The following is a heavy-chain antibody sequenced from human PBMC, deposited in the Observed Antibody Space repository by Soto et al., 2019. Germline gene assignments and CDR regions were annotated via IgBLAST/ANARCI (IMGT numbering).Heavy chain of an antibody. V-gene: IGHV1-18*01. D-gene: IGHD6-13*01. CDR2: ISAYNGNT. CDR3: ARLQSGIAAAGTTYYYYYGMDV. J-gene: IGHJ6*02. CDR1: GYTFTSYG. Sequence: ASVKVFCKASGYTFTSYGISWVRQAPGQGLEWMGWISAYNGNTNYAQKLQGRVTMTTDTSTSTAYMELRSLRSDDTAVYYCARLQSGIAAAGTTYYYYYGMDVWGQGTTVTVSS.